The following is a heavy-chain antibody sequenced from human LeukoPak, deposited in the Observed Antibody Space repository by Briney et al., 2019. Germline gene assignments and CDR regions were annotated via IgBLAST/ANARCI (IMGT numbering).Heavy chain of an antibody. V-gene: IGHV3-48*03. Sequence: GGSLRLSCVVSGFTFSSYEMNWVRQAPGKGLEWVSYISCSGRTIFYADSVKGRFTISRDNAKNSLDLQMNSLRAEDTAVYYCAREADCSGGNCYRGPFDIWGQGTMVTVSS. CDR2: ISCSGRTI. CDR1: GFTFSSYE. J-gene: IGHJ3*02. CDR3: AREADCSGGNCYRGPFDI. D-gene: IGHD2-15*01.